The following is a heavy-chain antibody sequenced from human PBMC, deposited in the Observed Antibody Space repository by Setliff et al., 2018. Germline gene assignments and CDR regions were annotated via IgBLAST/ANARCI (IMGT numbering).Heavy chain of an antibody. CDR3: ARDTTLAMVRGGTYYYSYMDV. CDR2: IRQDGTNK. J-gene: IGHJ6*03. V-gene: IGHV3-7*01. D-gene: IGHD3-10*01. Sequence: PGGSLRLSCATSGFTFSDYYVSWIRQTPGKGLEWVADIRQDGTNKYYVDSVKGRFTISRDNAKNSLYRQMNSLRADDTAVYYCARDTTLAMVRGGTYYYSYMDVWGKGTTVTVSS. CDR1: GFTFSDYY.